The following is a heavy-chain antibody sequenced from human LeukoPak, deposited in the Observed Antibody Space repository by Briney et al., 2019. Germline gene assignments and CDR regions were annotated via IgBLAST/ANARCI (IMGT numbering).Heavy chain of an antibody. D-gene: IGHD2-15*01. CDR1: GGTFSSYA. Sequence: SVKVSCKASGGTFSSYAISWVRQAPGQGLEWMGRIIPIFGIANYAQKFQGRVTITADKSTSTVYMELSSLRSEDTAVYYCASELGGPAGDYWGQGTLVTVSS. J-gene: IGHJ4*02. V-gene: IGHV1-69*04. CDR2: IIPIFGIA. CDR3: ASELGGPAGDY.